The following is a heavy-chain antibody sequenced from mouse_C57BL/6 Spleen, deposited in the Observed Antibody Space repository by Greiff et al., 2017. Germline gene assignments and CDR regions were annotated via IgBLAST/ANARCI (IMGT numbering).Heavy chain of an antibody. CDR3: ALCYGSSYDWYFDV. Sequence: VQLKQSVAELVRPGASVKLSCTASGFNIKNTYMHWVKQRPEQGLEWIGRIDPANGNTKYAPKFQGKATITADTSSNTAYLQLSSLTSEDTAIXYCALCYGSSYDWYFDVWGTGTTVTVSS. CDR2: IDPANGNT. V-gene: IGHV14-3*01. CDR1: GFNIKNTY. J-gene: IGHJ1*03. D-gene: IGHD1-1*01.